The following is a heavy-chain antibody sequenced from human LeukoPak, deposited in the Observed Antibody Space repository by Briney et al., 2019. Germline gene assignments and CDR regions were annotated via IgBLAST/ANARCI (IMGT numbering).Heavy chain of an antibody. V-gene: IGHV1-58*02. CDR1: GFTFTSSA. CDR3: AAFYWNDSRRLDP. J-gene: IGHJ5*02. CDR2: IVVGSGNT. D-gene: IGHD1-1*01. Sequence: GASVKVSCKASGFTFTSSAMQWVRQARGQRLEWIGWIVVGSGNTNYAQKFQERVTITRDMSTSTAYMELSSLRSEVTAVYYCAAFYWNDSRRLDPWGQGTLVTVSS.